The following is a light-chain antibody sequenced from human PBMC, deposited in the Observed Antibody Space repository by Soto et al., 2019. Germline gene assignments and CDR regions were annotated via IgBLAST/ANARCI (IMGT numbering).Light chain of an antibody. CDR1: NGDIGTYKY. V-gene: IGLV2-8*01. Sequence: QSALTQPPSASGSLGQSVTISCTGTNGDIGTYKYVSWYQHLPGQAPNLIIYDVTDRPSGVPDRFSGSKSGNTASLTVSGLQTDDEADYYCTSYADSNYWLFGGGTKLTVL. J-gene: IGLJ2*01. CDR3: TSYADSNYWL. CDR2: DVT.